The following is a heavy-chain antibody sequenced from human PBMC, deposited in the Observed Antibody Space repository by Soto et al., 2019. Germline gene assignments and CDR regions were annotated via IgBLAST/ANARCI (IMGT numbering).Heavy chain of an antibody. Sequence: GGSLRLSCAASGFTFSSYGMHWVRQAPGKGLEWVAVIWYDGSNKYYADSVKGRFTISRDNSKNTLYLQMNSLRAEDTAVYYCAKNDYGDYELTFDYWGQGTLVTVSS. V-gene: IGHV3-30*02. CDR2: IWYDGSNK. CDR3: AKNDYGDYELTFDY. J-gene: IGHJ4*02. D-gene: IGHD4-17*01. CDR1: GFTFSSYG.